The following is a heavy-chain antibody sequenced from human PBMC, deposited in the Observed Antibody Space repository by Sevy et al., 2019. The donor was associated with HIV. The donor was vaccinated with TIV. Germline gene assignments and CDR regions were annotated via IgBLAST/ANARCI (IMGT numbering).Heavy chain of an antibody. CDR3: AGSTRSSSGYYYYMDV. CDR1: GYSISSGYY. V-gene: IGHV4-38-2*01. J-gene: IGHJ6*03. D-gene: IGHD2-2*01. CDR2: IYHSGST. Sequence: SETLSLTCAVSGYSISSGYYWGWIRQPPGKGLEWIGSIYHSGSTYYNPSLKSRVTISVDTSKNQFSLKLSSVTAADTAVYYCAGSTRSSSGYYYYMDVWGKGTTVTVSS.